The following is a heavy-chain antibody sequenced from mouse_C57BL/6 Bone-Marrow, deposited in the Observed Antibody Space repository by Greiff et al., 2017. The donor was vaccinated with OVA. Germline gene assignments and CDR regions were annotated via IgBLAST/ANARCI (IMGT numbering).Heavy chain of an antibody. CDR2: IDPSDSYT. V-gene: IGHV1-69*01. CDR3: ARSRDYAYWYFDV. D-gene: IGHD2-4*01. Sequence: QVQLQQSGAELVMPGASVKLSCKASGYTFTSYWMHWVKQRPGQGLEWIGEIDPSDSYTNYNQKFKGKSTLTVDKSSSTAYMQLSSLTSEDSAVYYCARSRDYAYWYFDVWGTGTTVTVSS. CDR1: GYTFTSYW. J-gene: IGHJ1*03.